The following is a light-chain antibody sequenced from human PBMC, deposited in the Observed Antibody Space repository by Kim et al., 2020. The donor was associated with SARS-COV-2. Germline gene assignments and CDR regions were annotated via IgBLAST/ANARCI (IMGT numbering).Light chain of an antibody. Sequence: QTVLTKPPSVSGAPGQRVTISCTGSSSNIGAGYDVQWYQQLPGTAPKLLIYGNSNRPSGVPDRFSGSKSGTSASLAITGLQAEDETDYYCQSYDNSLSGYVFGTGTKVTVL. CDR1: SSNIGAGYD. CDR3: QSYDNSLSGYV. CDR2: GNS. V-gene: IGLV1-40*01. J-gene: IGLJ1*01.